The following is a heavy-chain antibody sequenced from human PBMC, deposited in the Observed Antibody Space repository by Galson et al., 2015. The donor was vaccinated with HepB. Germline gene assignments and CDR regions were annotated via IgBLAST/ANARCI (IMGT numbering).Heavy chain of an antibody. J-gene: IGHJ4*02. CDR1: GDSVSSNSAA. CDR2: TYYRSKWYN. V-gene: IGHV6-1*01. CDR3: AREVGDIVVHAYYFDY. Sequence: CAISGDSVSSNSAAWSWIRQSPSRGLEWLGRTYYRSKWYNDYAVSVKSRITINPYTSKNQFSLQLNSVTPEDTAVYFCAREVGDIVVHAYYFDYWGQGTLVTVSS. D-gene: IGHD2-15*01.